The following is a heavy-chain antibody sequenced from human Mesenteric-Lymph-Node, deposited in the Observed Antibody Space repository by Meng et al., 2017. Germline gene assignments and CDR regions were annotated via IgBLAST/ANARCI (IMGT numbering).Heavy chain of an antibody. CDR2: ISAYNGNT. Sequence: ASVKVSCKASGYTFTSYGISWVRQAPGQGLEWMGWISAYNGNTNYAQKLQGRVTMTTDTSTSTACMELRSLRSDDTAVYYCAISTVTLNWFDPWGQGTLVTVSS. V-gene: IGHV1-18*01. CDR1: GYTFTSYG. CDR3: AISTVTLNWFDP. D-gene: IGHD4-17*01. J-gene: IGHJ5*02.